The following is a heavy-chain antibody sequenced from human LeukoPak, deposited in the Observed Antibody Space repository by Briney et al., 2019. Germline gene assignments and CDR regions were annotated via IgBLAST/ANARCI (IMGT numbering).Heavy chain of an antibody. Sequence: SETLSLTCTVSGGSISSYYWSWIRQPPGKGLEWIGYIYYSGSTNYNPSLKSRVTISVDTSKNQFSLKLSSVTAADTAVYYCARLTTNYDYIWGSYRPTGGYFDYWGQGTLVTVSS. CDR1: GGSISSYY. CDR3: ARLTTNYDYIWGSYRPTGGYFDY. V-gene: IGHV4-59*01. CDR2: IYYSGST. D-gene: IGHD3-16*02. J-gene: IGHJ4*02.